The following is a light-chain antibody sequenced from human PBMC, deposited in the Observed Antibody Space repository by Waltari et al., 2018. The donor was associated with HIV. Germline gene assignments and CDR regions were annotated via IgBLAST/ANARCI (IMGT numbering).Light chain of an antibody. J-gene: IGKJ2*01. CDR1: QSLLYTSTNKRY. CDR3: QQYYTTPYT. V-gene: IGKV4-1*01. Sequence: DIVMTQSPESLAVSLGERTTIHCNSSQSLLYTSTNKRYLAWYQQKPGQPPKLLIYWASTRESGVPDRFSGSGSGTDFTLTISSLQAEDVAIYYCQQYYTTPYTFGQGTRLEIK. CDR2: WAS.